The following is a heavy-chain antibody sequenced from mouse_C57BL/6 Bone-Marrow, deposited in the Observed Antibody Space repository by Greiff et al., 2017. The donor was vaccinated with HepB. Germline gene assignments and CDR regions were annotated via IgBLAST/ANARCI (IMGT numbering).Heavy chain of an antibody. J-gene: IGHJ3*01. D-gene: IGHD2-4*01. CDR1: GFTFSSYA. CDR3: ARDDGYDYDPWFAY. CDR2: ISDGGSYT. V-gene: IGHV5-4*01. Sequence: VMLVESGGGLVKPGGSLQLSCAASGFTFSSYAMSWVRQTPEKRLEWVATISDGGSYTYYPDNVKGRFTISRDNAKNNLYLQMSHLKSEDTAMYYCARDDGYDYDPWFAYWGQGTLVTVSA.